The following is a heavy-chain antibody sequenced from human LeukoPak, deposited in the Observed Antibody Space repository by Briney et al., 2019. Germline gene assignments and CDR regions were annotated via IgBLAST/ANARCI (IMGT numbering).Heavy chain of an antibody. CDR3: ARDRDYYDSSGYSKNWFDP. CDR1: GYTFTGYY. J-gene: IGHJ5*02. Sequence: ASVKVSCKASGYTFTGYYMHWVRQAPGQGLEWMGWINPNSGGTNYAQKFQGRVSMTRDTSISTAYMELSRLRSDDTAVYYCARDRDYYDSSGYSKNWFDPWGQGTLVTVSS. V-gene: IGHV1-2*02. CDR2: INPNSGGT. D-gene: IGHD3-22*01.